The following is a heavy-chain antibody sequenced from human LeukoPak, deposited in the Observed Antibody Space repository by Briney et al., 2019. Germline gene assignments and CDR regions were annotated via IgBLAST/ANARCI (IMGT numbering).Heavy chain of an antibody. D-gene: IGHD6-13*01. CDR3: ARGSYSSSWYNWFDP. CDR1: GFTFSDHY. CDR2: LSSSGSTI. J-gene: IGHJ5*02. V-gene: IGHV3-11*04. Sequence: GGSLRLSCAACGFTFSDHYMSWIRQAPGKGLEWVSYLSSSGSTIYYAYSVKGRFTISRDNAKNSLYLQMNSLRAEDTAVYYCARGSYSSSWYNWFDPWGQGTLVTVSS.